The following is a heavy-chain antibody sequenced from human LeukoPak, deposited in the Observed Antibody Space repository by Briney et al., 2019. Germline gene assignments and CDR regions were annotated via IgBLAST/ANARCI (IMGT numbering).Heavy chain of an antibody. Sequence: SETLSLTCAVSGGSISSSNWWSWVRQPPGKGLEWIGEIYHSGSTNYNPSLKSRVTISVDTSKNQFSLKLSSVTAADTAVYYCARGRKGVVVVITRGYYFDYWGQGTLVTVSS. D-gene: IGHD3-22*01. CDR1: GGSISSSNW. CDR3: ARGRKGVVVVITRGYYFDY. J-gene: IGHJ4*02. CDR2: IYHSGST. V-gene: IGHV4-4*02.